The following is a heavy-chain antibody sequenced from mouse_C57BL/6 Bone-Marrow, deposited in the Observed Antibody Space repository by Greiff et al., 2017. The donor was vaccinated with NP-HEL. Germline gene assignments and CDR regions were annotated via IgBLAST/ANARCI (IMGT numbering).Heavy chain of an antibody. CDR3: ARSSYYYGSRY. D-gene: IGHD1-1*01. J-gene: IGHJ2*01. V-gene: IGHV1-64*01. CDR1: GYTFTSYW. Sequence: VQLQQPGAELVKPGASVKLSCKASGYTFTSYWMHWVKQRPGQGLEWIGMIHPNSGSTNYNEKFKSKATLTVDKSSSTAYMQLSSLTSEDSAVYYCARSSYYYGSRYWGQGTTLTVSS. CDR2: IHPNSGST.